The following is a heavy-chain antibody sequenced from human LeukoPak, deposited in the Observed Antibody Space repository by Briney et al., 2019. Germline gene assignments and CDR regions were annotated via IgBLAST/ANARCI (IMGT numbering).Heavy chain of an antibody. V-gene: IGHV3-23*01. CDR2: ISNDGGGT. J-gene: IGHJ5*02. D-gene: IGHD3-22*01. CDR3: AKGSSGYFVDL. CDR1: GFIFNNYG. Sequence: GGSLRLSCAASGFIFNNYGLIWVRQAPGKGLEWVSAISNDGGGTNYADSVKGRFTISRDNSKNTLFLQMNSLRAEDTALYYCAKGSSGYFVDLWGQGTLVTVSS.